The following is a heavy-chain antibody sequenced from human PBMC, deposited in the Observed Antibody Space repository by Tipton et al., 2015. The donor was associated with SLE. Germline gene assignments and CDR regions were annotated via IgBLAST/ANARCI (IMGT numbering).Heavy chain of an antibody. J-gene: IGHJ4*02. V-gene: IGHV4-34*01. CDR1: GGSFSGYY. Sequence: TLSLTCAVYGGSFSGYYWSWIRQPPEKALEWIGEINHSGSTYYNPSLKSRVTISVDTSKNQFSLKLSSVTAADTAVYYCARDPKQRTVTTHYFDYWGQGTLVTVSS. D-gene: IGHD4-17*01. CDR3: ARDPKQRTVTTHYFDY. CDR2: INHSGST.